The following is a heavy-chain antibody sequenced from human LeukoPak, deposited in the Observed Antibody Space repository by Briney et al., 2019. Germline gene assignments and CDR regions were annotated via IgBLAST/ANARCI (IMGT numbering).Heavy chain of an antibody. CDR2: ISAYNGNT. J-gene: IGHJ6*03. D-gene: IGHD3-3*01. V-gene: IGHV1-18*01. CDR1: GYTFTSYG. Sequence: ASVKVSCKASGYTFTSYGISWVRQAPGQGLEWMGWISAYNGNTNYAQKLQGRVTMTTDTSTSTAYMELRSLRSDDTAVYYCARGITIFGVVTSYYYCYYMDVWGKGTTVTVSS. CDR3: ARGITIFGVVTSYYYCYYMDV.